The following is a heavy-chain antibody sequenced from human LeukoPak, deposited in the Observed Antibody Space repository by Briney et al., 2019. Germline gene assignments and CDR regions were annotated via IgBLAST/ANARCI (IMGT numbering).Heavy chain of an antibody. CDR1: GFTFSDYY. J-gene: IGHJ4*02. Sequence: GGSLRLSWAASGFTFSDYYMSWIRQAPGKGLEWVTYISSSGSAIYYADSVKGRFTISRDNAKNSLYLQMNSLRAEDTAVYYCARDGGYYDFDYWGQGTLVTVSS. V-gene: IGHV3-11*04. D-gene: IGHD3-22*01. CDR2: ISSSGSAI. CDR3: ARDGGYYDFDY.